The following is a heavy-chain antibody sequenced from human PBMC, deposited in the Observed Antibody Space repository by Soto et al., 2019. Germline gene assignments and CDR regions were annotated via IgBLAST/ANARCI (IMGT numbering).Heavy chain of an antibody. J-gene: IGHJ3*01. CDR1: ADSISSSY. Sequence: VQLQESGPRLVKPSETLSLTCSVSADSISSSYWSFIRQFAGRGLEWIGRVHTSGDRKYNPSLKRRIALAGDAPNNQLSLTLTSVTSADTAVYFCAREREDAYYVGRGETYYVGAFAAWGTGTMVSVP. CDR3: AREREDAYYVGRGETYYVGAFAA. V-gene: IGHV4-4*07. D-gene: IGHD3-16*01. CDR2: VHTSGDR.